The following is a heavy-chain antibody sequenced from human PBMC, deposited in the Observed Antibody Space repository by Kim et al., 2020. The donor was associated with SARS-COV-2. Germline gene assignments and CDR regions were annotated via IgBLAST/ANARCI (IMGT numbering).Heavy chain of an antibody. CDR2: MFHSGST. J-gene: IGHJ4*02. Sequence: SETLSLTCTVSGYSISSGYYWGWIRQPPGKGLEWIGSMFHSGSTNYNPSLKSRVTISVDTSKNQLSLKLSSVTAADTAVYYCTRVPSSNYSDYRGQGTL. V-gene: IGHV4-38-2*02. CDR3: TRVPSSNYSDY. CDR1: GYSISSGYY.